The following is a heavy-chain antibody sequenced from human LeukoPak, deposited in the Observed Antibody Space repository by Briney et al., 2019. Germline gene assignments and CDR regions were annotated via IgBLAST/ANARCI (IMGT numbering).Heavy chain of an antibody. CDR3: AREDYGDYSFDY. J-gene: IGHJ4*02. V-gene: IGHV1-46*01. CDR2: INPSGGST. Sequence: GASVKVSCKASGYTFTSYYMHWVRQAPGQGLEWMGIINPSGGSTSYAQKFQGRVTMTRDMSTSTVYVELSSLRSEDTAVYYCAREDYGDYSFDYWGQGTLVTVSS. CDR1: GYTFTSYY. D-gene: IGHD4-17*01.